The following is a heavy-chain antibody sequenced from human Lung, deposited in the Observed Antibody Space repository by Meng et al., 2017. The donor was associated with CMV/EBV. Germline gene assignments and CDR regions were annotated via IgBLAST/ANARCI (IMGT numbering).Heavy chain of an antibody. J-gene: IGHJ4*02. CDR1: GFSFRDHG. V-gene: IGHV3-33*06. CDR3: AKDRAGAASPHFDF. CDR2: IWYDGSNE. D-gene: IGHD2-15*01. Sequence: SXKIPRVVSGFSFRDHGMHWVRQAPGKGPEWVAVIWYDGSNEDYADSVKGRFTISRDNSKNTLYLQMNSLRAEDTAMYYCAKDRAGAASPHFDFWGPGXLVTVSS.